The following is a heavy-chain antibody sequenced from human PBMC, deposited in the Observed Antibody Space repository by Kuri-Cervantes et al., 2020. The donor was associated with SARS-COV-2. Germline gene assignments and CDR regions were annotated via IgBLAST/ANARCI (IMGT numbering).Heavy chain of an antibody. J-gene: IGHJ4*02. CDR3: ARDLRGYCSGGSCYW. V-gene: IGHV3-49*03. D-gene: IGHD2-15*01. Sequence: GESLKISCTASGFTFGDYAMSWFRQAPGKGLEWVGFIRSKAYGGTTEYAASVKGRFTISRDDSKSIAYLQMNSLKTEDTAVYYCARDLRGYCSGGSCYWGGQGTLVTVSS. CDR2: IRSKAYGGTT. CDR1: GFTFGDYA.